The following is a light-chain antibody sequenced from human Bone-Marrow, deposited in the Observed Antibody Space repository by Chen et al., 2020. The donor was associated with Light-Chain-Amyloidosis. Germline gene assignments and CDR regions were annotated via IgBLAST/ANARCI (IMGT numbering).Light chain of an antibody. CDR1: SRDVGGDNH. CDR2: EVT. Sequence: QSALTQPASVSGSPGQSITISCTGTSRDVGGDNHVSWYQQHPDTAPKLMIYEVTNRPSWVPDRFAGSKSDNTAALTISGLQNEDEADYFCSSYTITNTHVFGSGTRVTVL. J-gene: IGLJ1*01. V-gene: IGLV2-14*01. CDR3: SSYTITNTHV.